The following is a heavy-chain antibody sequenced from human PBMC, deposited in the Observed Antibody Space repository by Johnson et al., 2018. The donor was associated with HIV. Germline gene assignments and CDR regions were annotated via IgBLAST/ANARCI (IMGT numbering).Heavy chain of an antibody. V-gene: IGHV3-30*02. CDR3: AKERGISGGFDF. J-gene: IGHJ3*01. CDR2: IQHDGSNK. Sequence: QVQLVESGGGLIQPGGSLRLSCAASGFTVSSNYMSWVRRAPGKGLEWVAYIQHDGSNKYYRDSVKGRFTISRDNSKNTLYLQMNSLRAEDTAVYYCAKERGISGGFDFWGQGTRVTVSS. D-gene: IGHD2-15*01. CDR1: GFTVSSNY.